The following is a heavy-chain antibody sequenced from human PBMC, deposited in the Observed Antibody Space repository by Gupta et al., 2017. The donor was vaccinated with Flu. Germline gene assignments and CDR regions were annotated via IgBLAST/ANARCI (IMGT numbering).Heavy chain of an antibody. Sequence: QVQLQESGPGLVKPSETLSLTCSVSGGSIRTYYWNWIRQSPERGLEWIGYVYYTGGTNYNPSFDGRVSMSVDIPRNQFSLTLISMTAADTAIYYCAVSLFKGGAFFDLWGPGARVAVSS. D-gene: IGHD1-26*01. CDR2: VYYTGGT. V-gene: IGHV4-59*12. CDR3: AVSLFKGGAFFDL. CDR1: GGSIRTYY. J-gene: IGHJ4*02.